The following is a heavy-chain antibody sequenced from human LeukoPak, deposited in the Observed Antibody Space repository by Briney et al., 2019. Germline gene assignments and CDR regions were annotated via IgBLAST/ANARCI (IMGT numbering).Heavy chain of an antibody. Sequence: AETLSLTCTVSGGSISTYYWSWIRQPAGKGLEWIGRIYSSGSTDYNPSLQSRVTLSVDTSRNQFSLKLSSVTAADTAVYYCARDSTGRRYWGQGTLVTVSS. CDR3: ARDSTGRRY. J-gene: IGHJ4*02. CDR1: GGSISTYY. CDR2: IYSSGST. D-gene: IGHD2-2*01. V-gene: IGHV4-4*07.